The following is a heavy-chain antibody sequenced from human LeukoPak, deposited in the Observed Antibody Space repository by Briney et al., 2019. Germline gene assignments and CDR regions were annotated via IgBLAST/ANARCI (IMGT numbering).Heavy chain of an antibody. CDR3: ARAYSSSWYDY. CDR1: GGSISSYY. Sequence: SETLSLTCTVSGGSISSYYWSWIRQPPGKGLEWIGYIYYSGSINYNPSLKSRVTISVDTSKNQFSLKLSSVTAADTAVYYCARAYSSSWYDYWGQGTLVTVSS. J-gene: IGHJ4*02. D-gene: IGHD6-13*01. V-gene: IGHV4-59*12. CDR2: IYYSGSI.